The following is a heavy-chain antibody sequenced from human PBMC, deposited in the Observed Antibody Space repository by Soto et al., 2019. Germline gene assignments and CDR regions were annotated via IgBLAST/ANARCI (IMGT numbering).Heavy chain of an antibody. CDR2: NIPIFRPP. CDR1: GGTFRSYA. J-gene: IGHJ6*02. D-gene: IGHD1-7*01. CDR3: ARGRFFRGEQTTYYYYGMDV. V-gene: IGHV1-69*05. Sequence: SVKVSCKASGGTFRSYAISWVPKAPVQGLEWMGGNIPIFRPPNYAQKFQGRVTITRDASISTAYMELSSLRSDDTAVYYCARGRFFRGEQTTYYYYGMDVSAQGASVTVSS.